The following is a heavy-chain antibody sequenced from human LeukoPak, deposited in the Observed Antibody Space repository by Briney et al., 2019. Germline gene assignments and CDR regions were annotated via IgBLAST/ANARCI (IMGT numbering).Heavy chain of an antibody. D-gene: IGHD3-22*01. J-gene: IGHJ4*02. CDR1: GFTFSAST. CDR2: IRSKPNNYAT. CDR3: TRLSYDSSGYYYDY. Sequence: GGSLRLSCAASGFTFSASTMHWVRQASGKGLEWLGLIRSKPNNYATVYGASVKGRFTISRDDSKNTAYLQMNSLKTEDTAVYYCTRLSYDSSGYYYDYWGQGTLVTVSS. V-gene: IGHV3-73*01.